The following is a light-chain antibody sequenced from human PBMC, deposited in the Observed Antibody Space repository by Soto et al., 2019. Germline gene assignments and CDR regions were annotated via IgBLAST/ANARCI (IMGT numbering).Light chain of an antibody. CDR3: QKYNSAPLT. CDR1: QGISNY. CDR2: AAS. J-gene: IGKJ4*01. V-gene: IGKV1-27*01. Sequence: DIQMTQSPSSLSASVGDRVTITCRASQGISNYLAWYQQKPGKVPKLLIYAASTLQSGVPSRYSGSGSGTDFTLTISRLQPEDGATYYCQKYNSAPLTFGGGTKVDIK.